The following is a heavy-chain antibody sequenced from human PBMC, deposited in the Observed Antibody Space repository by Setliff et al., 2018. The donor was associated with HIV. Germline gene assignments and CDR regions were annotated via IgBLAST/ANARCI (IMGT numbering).Heavy chain of an antibody. D-gene: IGHD2-15*01. V-gene: IGHV4-39*01. J-gene: IGHJ2*01. CDR3: ARSRGDIVMMVAAHWYFDL. Sequence: SETLSLTCAVSGGSISSSGPGYYWGWVRQPPGGGLEWIGSVYYSGRTYYNPSLRSRVTISVDTSKNQFSLNLFSVTAADTAVYYCARSRGDIVMMVAAHWYFDLWGRGTLVTVSS. CDR1: GGSISSSGPGYY. CDR2: VYYSGRT.